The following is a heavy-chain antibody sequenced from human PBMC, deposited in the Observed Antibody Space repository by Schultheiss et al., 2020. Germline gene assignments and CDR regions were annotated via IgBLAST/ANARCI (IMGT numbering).Heavy chain of an antibody. CDR3: AREYSSSWYTGEYYYYYGMDV. Sequence: GGSLRLSCAASGFTFSSYWMHWVRQAPGKGLVWVSRINSDGSSTSYADSVKGRFTISRDNAKNTLYLQMNSLRAEDTAVYYCAREYSSSWYTGEYYYYYGMDVWGQGTTVTVSS. V-gene: IGHV3-74*01. CDR1: GFTFSSYW. D-gene: IGHD6-13*01. CDR2: INSDGSST. J-gene: IGHJ6*02.